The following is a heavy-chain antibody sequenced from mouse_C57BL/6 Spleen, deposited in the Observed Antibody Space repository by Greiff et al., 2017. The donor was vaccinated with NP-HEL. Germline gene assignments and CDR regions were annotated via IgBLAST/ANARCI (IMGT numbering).Heavy chain of an antibody. CDR1: GYTFTSYW. V-gene: IGHV1-64*01. CDR2: IHPNSGST. Sequence: VQLQQPGAELVKPGASVKLSCKASGYTFTSYWMHWVKQRPGQGLEWIGMIHPNSGSTNYNEKFKSKATLTVDKSSSTSYMQLSSLKSEASAVYYCEREGITTDEGFAYWGQGTLVTVSA. D-gene: IGHD1-1*01. J-gene: IGHJ3*01. CDR3: EREGITTDEGFAY.